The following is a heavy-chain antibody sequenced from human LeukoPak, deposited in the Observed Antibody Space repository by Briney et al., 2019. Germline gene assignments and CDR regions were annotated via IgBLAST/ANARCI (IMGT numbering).Heavy chain of an antibody. CDR1: GLTSSSYE. Sequence: GRSLRLSCAASGLTSSSYEMKWGRPAPEKGLEWVSYISSSGSTIYYADSVKGRFTICRDKAKNSLYLQMNSLRVEDTAVYYCAELGITMIGGVWGKGTTVTISS. V-gene: IGHV3-48*03. D-gene: IGHD3-10*02. J-gene: IGHJ6*04. CDR2: ISSSGSTI. CDR3: AELGITMIGGV.